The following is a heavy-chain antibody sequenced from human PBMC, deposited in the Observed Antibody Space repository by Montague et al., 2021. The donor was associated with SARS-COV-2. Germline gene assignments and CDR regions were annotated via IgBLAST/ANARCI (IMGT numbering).Heavy chain of an antibody. Sequence: SLRLSLAASGFIFSSFAMHWVRQAPGKGLEWVAIISNDGTHTSYADSVKGRFTISRDNSQNTLFLQMHSLRSEDTAVYYCAKISNRSFHPYLDYWGQGTLLTVSS. J-gene: IGHJ4*02. CDR1: GFIFSSFA. CDR3: AKISNRSFHPYLDY. D-gene: IGHD3-10*01. V-gene: IGHV3-30*04. CDR2: ISNDGTHT.